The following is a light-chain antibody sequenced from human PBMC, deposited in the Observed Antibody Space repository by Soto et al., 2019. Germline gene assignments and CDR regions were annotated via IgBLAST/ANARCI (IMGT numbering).Light chain of an antibody. Sequence: QSVLTQPPSASGTPGQRVTISCSGSNSNIGVNTVNWFQQLPGTAPKLLISTNNQRPSGVTDRFSGSKSGTSASLAISGLQSEDEADYYCASWDDNLNGVVFGGGTKLTVL. CDR3: ASWDDNLNGVV. CDR1: NSNIGVNT. CDR2: TNN. J-gene: IGLJ2*01. V-gene: IGLV1-44*01.